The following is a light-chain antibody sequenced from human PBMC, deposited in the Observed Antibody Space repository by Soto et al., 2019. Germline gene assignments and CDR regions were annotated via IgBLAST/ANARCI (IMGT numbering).Light chain of an antibody. CDR1: QSVSSSY. J-gene: IGKJ2*01. CDR2: GAS. CDR3: QQYGSSPNT. Sequence: EIVLTQSPGTLSLSPGERATLSCRASQSVSSSYLAWYQQKPGQAPRLLIYGASSRATGIPDRFSGSGSGTYFTLTIRRLEPEDFAVYYCQQYGSSPNTFGQGTKLEIK. V-gene: IGKV3-20*01.